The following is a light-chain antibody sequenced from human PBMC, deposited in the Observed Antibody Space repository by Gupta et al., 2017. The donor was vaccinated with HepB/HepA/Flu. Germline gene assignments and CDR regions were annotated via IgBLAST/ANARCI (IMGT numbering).Light chain of an antibody. CDR2: EVS. CDR3: CSYAGSSTVV. V-gene: IGLV2-23*02. CDR1: SSDVGSYNL. J-gene: IGLJ2*01. Sequence: SALTQPASVSGSPGQSITISCTGTSSDVGSYNLVSWYQQHPGKAPKLMIYEVSKRPSGVSNRFSGSKSGNTASLTISGLQAEDEADYYCCSYAGSSTVVFGGGNKLTVL.